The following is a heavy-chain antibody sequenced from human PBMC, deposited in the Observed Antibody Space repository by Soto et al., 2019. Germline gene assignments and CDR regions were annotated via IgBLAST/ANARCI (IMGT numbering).Heavy chain of an antibody. J-gene: IGHJ3*02. CDR1: GFTFSSYA. V-gene: IGHV3-23*01. CDR3: AKERRYYYDSSGYYGDAFDI. Sequence: EVQLLESGGGLVQPGGSLRLSCAASGFTFSSYAMSWVRQAPGKGLEWVSAISGSGGSTYYADSVKGRFTISRDNSKNTLYLQMNSLRAEDTAVYYCAKERRYYYDSSGYYGDAFDIWGQGTMVTVSS. CDR2: ISGSGGST. D-gene: IGHD3-22*01.